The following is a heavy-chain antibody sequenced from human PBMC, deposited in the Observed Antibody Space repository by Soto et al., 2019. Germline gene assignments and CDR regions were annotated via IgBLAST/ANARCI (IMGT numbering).Heavy chain of an antibody. D-gene: IGHD2-2*01. CDR1: GFTFSSYA. Sequence: QVQLVESGGGVVQPGRSLRLSCAASGFTFSSYAMHWVRQAPGKGLEWVAVISYDGSNKYYADSVKGRFTISRDNSKNTLYLQMNSLRAEDTAVYYCAGSLLVPAAFDYWGQGTLVTVSS. J-gene: IGHJ4*02. V-gene: IGHV3-30-3*01. CDR2: ISYDGSNK. CDR3: AGSLLVPAAFDY.